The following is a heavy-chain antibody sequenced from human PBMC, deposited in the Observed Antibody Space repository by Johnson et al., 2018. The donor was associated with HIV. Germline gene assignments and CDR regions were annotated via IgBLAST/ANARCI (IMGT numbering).Heavy chain of an antibody. Sequence: EVQLVESGGRVVRPGGSLRLSCAASGFTFDDYGMSWVRQAPGTGLEWVSVIFRVGSTFHRDSVKGRFSISRDSSNNTLFLQMNNLRAEDTALYYCGGFRESDALDVWGQGTMVTVSS. J-gene: IGHJ3*01. D-gene: IGHD3-22*01. CDR3: GGFRESDALDV. CDR1: GFTFDDYG. CDR2: IFRVGST. V-gene: IGHV3-20*04.